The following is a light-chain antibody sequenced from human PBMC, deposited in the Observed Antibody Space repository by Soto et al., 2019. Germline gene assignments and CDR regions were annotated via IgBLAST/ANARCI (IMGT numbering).Light chain of an antibody. Sequence: VLTQAPATLSVSPGAGATLSCRASQSVGSNLAWYQQKPGQAPRLLIYGASSRATGIPDRFSGSGSGTDFTLTIRRLEPEDFAVYYCQQYGSSPPRFGGGTKVDIK. CDR1: QSVGSN. J-gene: IGKJ4*02. V-gene: IGKV3-20*01. CDR3: QQYGSSPPR. CDR2: GAS.